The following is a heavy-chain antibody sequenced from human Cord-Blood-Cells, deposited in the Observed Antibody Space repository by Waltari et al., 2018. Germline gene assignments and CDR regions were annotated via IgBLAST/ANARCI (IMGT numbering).Heavy chain of an antibody. D-gene: IGHD7-27*01. CDR2: INPNSGGT. V-gene: IGHV1-2*02. CDR3: ARDRELGIWYFDL. CDR1: GYTFTGYY. Sequence: QVQLVQSGAEVKKPGASVKVSCKASGYTFTGYYMHWVRQAPGQGLEWMGWINPNSGGTNYAQKFQGRVTMTREPSISTAYMELSRLRSDDTAVYYCARDRELGIWYFDLWGRGTLVTVSS. J-gene: IGHJ2*01.